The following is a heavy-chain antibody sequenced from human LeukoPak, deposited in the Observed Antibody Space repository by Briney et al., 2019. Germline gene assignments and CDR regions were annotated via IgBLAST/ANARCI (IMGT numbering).Heavy chain of an antibody. Sequence: GGPLRLSCAASGFTFSSYSMNWVRQAPGKGLEWVSSISGSSSYIYYADSVKGRFTISRDNAKNSLYLQMNSLRAEDTAVYYCARGVNCGGDCYSYYYYYMDVWGKGTTVTVSS. CDR2: ISGSSSYI. V-gene: IGHV3-21*01. CDR1: GFTFSSYS. D-gene: IGHD2-21*02. J-gene: IGHJ6*03. CDR3: ARGVNCGGDCYSYYYYYMDV.